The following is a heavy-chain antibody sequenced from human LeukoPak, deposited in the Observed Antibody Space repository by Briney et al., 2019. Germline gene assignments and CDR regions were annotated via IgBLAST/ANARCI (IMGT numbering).Heavy chain of an antibody. D-gene: IGHD1-1*01. CDR2: ISGSSYYI. V-gene: IGHV3-21*01. CDR3: VRDFSLTRLERPFDS. J-gene: IGHJ4*02. Sequence: GGSLRLSCAASGFTFSSYSMNWVRQAPGKGLEWVSSISGSSYYIYYADSVKGRFTISRDNAKNSVYLQMNSLRAEDTAVYYCVRDFSLTRLERPFDSWGQGTLVTVSS. CDR1: GFTFSSYS.